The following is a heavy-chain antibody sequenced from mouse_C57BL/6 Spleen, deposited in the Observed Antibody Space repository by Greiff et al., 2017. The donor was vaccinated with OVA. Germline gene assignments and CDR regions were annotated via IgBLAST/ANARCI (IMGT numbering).Heavy chain of an antibody. J-gene: IGHJ3*01. V-gene: IGHV3-1*01. CDR3: ARDEGNDYDGAWFAY. D-gene: IGHD2-4*01. Sequence: EVQLQESGPGMVKPSQSLSLTCTVTGYSITSGYDWHWIRHFPGNKLEWMGYISYSGSTNYNPSLKSRISITHDTSKNHFFLKLNSVTTEDTATYYCARDEGNDYDGAWFAYWGQGTLVTVSA. CDR1: GYSITSGYD. CDR2: ISYSGST.